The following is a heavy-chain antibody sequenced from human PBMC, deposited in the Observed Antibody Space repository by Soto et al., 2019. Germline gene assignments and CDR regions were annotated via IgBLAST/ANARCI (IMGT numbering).Heavy chain of an antibody. J-gene: IGHJ6*02. CDR1: EFTVSSYY. D-gene: IGHD2-21*02. CDR2: IYSAGNT. CDR3: ARDLKVTNNVYGMDV. V-gene: IGHV3-53*01. Sequence: EVQLVESGGGLIQPGGSLRLSCVVSEFTVSSYYMSWVRQAPGKGLEWVSIIYSAGNTYYADSVKGRFTISRDNSKNMLYLEMSSLRAEDTGVYYCARDLKVTNNVYGMDVWGQGTTVTVSS.